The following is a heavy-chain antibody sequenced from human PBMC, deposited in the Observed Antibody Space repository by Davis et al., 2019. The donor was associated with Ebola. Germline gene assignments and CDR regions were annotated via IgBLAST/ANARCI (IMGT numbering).Heavy chain of an antibody. D-gene: IGHD2-21*01. Sequence: GESLKISCAASGFPFGSYWMHWVRHAPGKGLVWVSRINSDGSTRTYADSVKGRFTISRDNAENTLYLQMNSLRAEDTAVYYCARDGLAGLIAYWGQGTLVTVSS. CDR1: GFPFGSYW. CDR2: INSDGSTR. J-gene: IGHJ4*02. CDR3: ARDGLAGLIAY. V-gene: IGHV3-74*01.